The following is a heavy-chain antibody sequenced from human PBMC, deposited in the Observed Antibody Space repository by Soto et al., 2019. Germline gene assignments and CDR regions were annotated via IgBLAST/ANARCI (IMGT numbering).Heavy chain of an antibody. CDR2: IYSSGTT. Sequence: PSETLSLTCSVSGGSIRSYYWSWIRQPPGKGLEWVGYIYSSGTTNYNPSLQSRVTISGATSKKQISLHLRSVTHADTAVYYCARSGAPISGTLIWGEVLEIWGQGTKVTVSS. D-gene: IGHD3-3*01. V-gene: IGHV4-59*01. J-gene: IGHJ3*02. CDR1: GGSIRSYY. CDR3: ARSGAPISGTLIWGEVLEI.